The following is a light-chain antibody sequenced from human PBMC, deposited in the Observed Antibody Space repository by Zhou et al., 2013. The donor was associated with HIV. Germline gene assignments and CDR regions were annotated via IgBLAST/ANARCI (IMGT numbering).Light chain of an antibody. CDR1: QTVSRSY. Sequence: EIVLTQSPGTLSLSPGERATLSCRVSQTVSRSYLAWYQQKPGQAPRLLISGASTRALGIPDRFSGSGSGTDFTLSIGRLEPEDFAVYYCQQYDRSPITFGQGTRLE. CDR2: GAS. J-gene: IGKJ5*01. CDR3: QQYDRSPIT. V-gene: IGKV3-20*01.